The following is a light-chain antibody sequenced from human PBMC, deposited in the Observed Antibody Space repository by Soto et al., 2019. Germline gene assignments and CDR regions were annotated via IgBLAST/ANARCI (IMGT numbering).Light chain of an antibody. CDR3: SSYSTPTQGVF. V-gene: IGLV2-14*01. J-gene: IGLJ2*01. Sequence: QSALTQPASVSGSPGQSITISCTGTSSDVGGYIYVSWYQHHPGKAPKLIIYEVSNRPSGVSDRFSGSRSDNTASLTISGLQAEDEAMYYCSSYSTPTQGVFFGGGTKLTVL. CDR2: EVS. CDR1: SSDVGGYIY.